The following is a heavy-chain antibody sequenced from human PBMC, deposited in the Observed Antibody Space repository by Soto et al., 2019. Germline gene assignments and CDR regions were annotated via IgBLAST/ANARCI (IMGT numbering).Heavy chain of an antibody. CDR2: TRASGVAR. D-gene: IGHD3-9*01. J-gene: IGHJ4*02. Sequence: GGSLRLSCVVSGFTFSSFSMSWVRQAPGRGLEWVVYTRASGVARYYTDSGKGRFTVWRDKATNFLSLQLNSLLSEQAAVYYCAKDRQYYDCMRFSPIYHFNNWGQGTLVTVSS. CDR1: GFTFSSFS. CDR3: AKDRQYYDCMRFSPIYHFNN. V-gene: IGHV3-48*01.